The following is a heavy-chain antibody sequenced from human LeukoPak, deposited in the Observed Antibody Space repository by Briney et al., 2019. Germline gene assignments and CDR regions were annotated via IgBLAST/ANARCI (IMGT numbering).Heavy chain of an antibody. D-gene: IGHD4-23*01. V-gene: IGHV3-66*01. CDR3: ARDPFNTVVIPRSYYYYYGMDV. Sequence: GGSLRLSCAPSGSTVSSNYMSWVRQAPGKGLEWVSVIYSGGSTYYADSVKGRFTISRDNSKNTLYLQMNSLRAEDTAVYYCARDPFNTVVIPRSYYYYYGMDVWGQGTTVTVSS. J-gene: IGHJ6*02. CDR1: GSTVSSNY. CDR2: IYSGGST.